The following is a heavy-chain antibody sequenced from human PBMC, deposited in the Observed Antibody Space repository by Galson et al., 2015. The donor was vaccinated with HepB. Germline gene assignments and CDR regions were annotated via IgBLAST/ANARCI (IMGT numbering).Heavy chain of an antibody. CDR2: IKQDGSEK. CDR3: ARGQNYDFWSGYYQPPGAFDY. J-gene: IGHJ4*02. D-gene: IGHD3-3*01. Sequence: SLRLSCAASGFTFSGYWMSWVRQAPGKGLEWVANIKQDGSEKYYVDSVKGRFTISRDNAKNSLYLQMNSLRAEDTAVYYCARGQNYDFWSGYYQPPGAFDYWAREPWSPSPQ. V-gene: IGHV3-7*01. CDR1: GFTFSGYW.